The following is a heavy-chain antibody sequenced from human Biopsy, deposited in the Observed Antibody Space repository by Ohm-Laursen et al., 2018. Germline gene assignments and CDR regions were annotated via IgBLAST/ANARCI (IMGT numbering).Heavy chain of an antibody. J-gene: IGHJ4*02. D-gene: IGHD1-26*01. CDR2: IWYDGSDQ. CDR3: ARDRREHYQFDH. V-gene: IGHV3-33*01. Sequence: SLRLSCSASGFIFKSYGMHWARQAPGKGLEWVALIWYDGSDQYYADSVKGRFTISRDNSKNTVYLQMNSLRAEDTAVYYCARDRREHYQFDHWGQGTRVTVSS. CDR1: GFIFKSYG.